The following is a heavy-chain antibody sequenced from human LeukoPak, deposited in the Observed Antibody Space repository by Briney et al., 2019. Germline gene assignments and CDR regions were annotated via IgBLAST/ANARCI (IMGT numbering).Heavy chain of an antibody. CDR3: AKGANTYYYDSSGYSVGGY. Sequence: PGGSLTLSCAASGFSVTSNYMSWVRQAPGKGLEWVSVLYSSGYTKYADSVKGRFTISRDNSKNTLYLQMNSLRAEDTAVYYCAKGANTYYYDSSGYSVGGYWGQGTLVTVSS. D-gene: IGHD3-22*01. J-gene: IGHJ4*02. V-gene: IGHV3-66*01. CDR1: GFSVTSNY. CDR2: LYSSGYT.